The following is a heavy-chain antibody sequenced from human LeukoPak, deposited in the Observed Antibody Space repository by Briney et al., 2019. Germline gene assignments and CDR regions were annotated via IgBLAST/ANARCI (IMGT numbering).Heavy chain of an antibody. CDR2: ISYDGSNK. Sequence: GGSLRLSCAASGFTFSSYAMHWVRQAPGKGLEWVAVISYDGSNKYYADSVKGRFTISRDNAKSSLYLHMNSLRADDTAVYYCAKDPPHSDRSIYSDNSWGQGTLVTVSS. V-gene: IGHV3-30*04. CDR3: AKDPPHSDRSIYSDNS. J-gene: IGHJ4*02. D-gene: IGHD3-22*01. CDR1: GFTFSSYA.